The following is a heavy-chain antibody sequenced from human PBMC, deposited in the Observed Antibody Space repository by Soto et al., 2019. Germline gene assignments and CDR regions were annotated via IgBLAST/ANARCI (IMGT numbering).Heavy chain of an antibody. CDR3: ARVTGLTMVRGVSFDP. D-gene: IGHD3-10*01. J-gene: IGHJ5*02. Sequence: QVQLVQSGAEVKKPGASVKVSCKASGYTFTSYAMHWVRQAPGQRLEWMGWINAGNGNTKYSQKFQGRVTITRDTSASTADMELSSLRSEDTAVYYCARVTGLTMVRGVSFDPWGQGTLVTVSS. CDR2: INAGNGNT. CDR1: GYTFTSYA. V-gene: IGHV1-3*01.